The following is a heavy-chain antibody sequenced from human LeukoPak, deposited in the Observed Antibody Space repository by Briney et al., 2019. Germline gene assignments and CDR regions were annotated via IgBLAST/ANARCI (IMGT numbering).Heavy chain of an antibody. D-gene: IGHD3-10*01. J-gene: IGHJ4*02. Sequence: SETLSLTCTVSGAAISSYYRSWIRQPPGKGLEWIGYISYSGSTNYNPSLKSRVTISADTSKNQVSLTLSSVTAADTAVYYCARHPELYFFDYWGQGTLVTVSS. CDR1: GAAISSYY. V-gene: IGHV4-59*08. CDR3: ARHPELYFFDY. CDR2: ISYSGST.